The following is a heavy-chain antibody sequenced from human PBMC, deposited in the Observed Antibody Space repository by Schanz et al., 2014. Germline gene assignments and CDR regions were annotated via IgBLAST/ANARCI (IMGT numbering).Heavy chain of an antibody. CDR3: ARGGRYCSGGGCHYPYNYYGMDV. Sequence: VQLQQWGAGRLRPAETLSLTCAVYGGSVSGYFWTWIRQSPRKGLEWIGEINYSGSAHYNPSLTSRLTISMDASKSQLALKMKSVSAADTAVYYCARGGRYCSGGGCHYPYNYYGMDVWGQGTTVTGSS. D-gene: IGHD2-15*01. J-gene: IGHJ6*02. CDR1: GGSVSGYF. CDR2: INYSGSA. V-gene: IGHV4-34*01.